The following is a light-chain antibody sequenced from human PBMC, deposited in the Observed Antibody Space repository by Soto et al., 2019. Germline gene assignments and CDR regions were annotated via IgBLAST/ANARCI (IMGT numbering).Light chain of an antibody. J-gene: IGLJ1*01. Sequence: SVLTQPASVSGSPGQAITISCTGPSSDVGGYNYVSWYQQHPGKAPKLMIYDVSNRPSGVSNRFSGSKSGNTASLTISGLQAEDEADYYCSSYTSSSTYVFGTGTKSPS. CDR3: SSYTSSSTYV. V-gene: IGLV2-14*01. CDR1: SSDVGGYNY. CDR2: DVS.